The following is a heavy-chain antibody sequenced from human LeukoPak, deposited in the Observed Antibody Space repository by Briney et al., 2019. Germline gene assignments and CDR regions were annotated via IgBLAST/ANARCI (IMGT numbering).Heavy chain of an antibody. Sequence: ASVKVSCKASGYTFTGYYMHWVRQAPGQGLEWMGWINPNSGGTNYAQKFQGRVTMTRDTSISTAYMELSRLRSDDTAVYYCASTWNRDGSSWLASYYYMDVWGKGTTVTVSS. V-gene: IGHV1-2*02. CDR1: GYTFTGYY. CDR2: INPNSGGT. J-gene: IGHJ6*03. CDR3: ASTWNRDGSSWLASYYYMDV. D-gene: IGHD6-13*01.